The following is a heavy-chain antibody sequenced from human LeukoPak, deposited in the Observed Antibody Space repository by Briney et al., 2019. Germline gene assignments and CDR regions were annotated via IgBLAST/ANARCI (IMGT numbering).Heavy chain of an antibody. J-gene: IGHJ4*02. Sequence: ASVKVSCKASGYTFSSYGISWVRQAPGQGLERMGWISAYNGNTNYAQKLQGRVTMTTDTSTSTAYMELRSLSSDDTAVYYCARDWSVFLTPSASPIGDWGQGTLVTVSS. CDR3: ARDWSVFLTPSASPIGD. V-gene: IGHV1-18*01. CDR2: ISAYNGNT. D-gene: IGHD2-15*01. CDR1: GYTFSSYG.